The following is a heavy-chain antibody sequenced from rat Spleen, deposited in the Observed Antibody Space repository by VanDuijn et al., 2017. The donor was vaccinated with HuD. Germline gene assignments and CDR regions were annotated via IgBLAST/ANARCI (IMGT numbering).Heavy chain of an antibody. CDR1: GFNTNDYW. V-gene: IGHV4-2*01. D-gene: IGHD1-1*01. J-gene: IGHJ4*01. CDR2: INKDSRTI. Sequence: EVQLVESGGGFVQPGRSLKLSCAASGFNTNDYWMGWVRQAPGTGLDWIGEINKDSRTINYTPSVNDKLTISRDNAQNTQQLQMSKLGSEDTASYYCARAAGYSGVGVMDAWGQGASVTVSS. CDR3: ARAAGYSGVGVMDA.